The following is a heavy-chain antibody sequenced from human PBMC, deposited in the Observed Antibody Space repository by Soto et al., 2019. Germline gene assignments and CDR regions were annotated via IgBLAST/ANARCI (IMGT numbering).Heavy chain of an antibody. V-gene: IGHV1-69*10. D-gene: IGHD3-16*02. CDR1: GGTFSSYA. J-gene: IGHJ4*02. CDR2: INAIIGKT. Sequence: ASVKVSCKASGGTFSSYAISWVRQAPGQRLEWMGGINAIIGKTNYAQKFQGRVTITTDKSTSTAYMELSSLRSEDTAEYNSATRALGDLSSYYFDYWGQGTLVTVSS. CDR3: ATRALGDLSSYYFDY.